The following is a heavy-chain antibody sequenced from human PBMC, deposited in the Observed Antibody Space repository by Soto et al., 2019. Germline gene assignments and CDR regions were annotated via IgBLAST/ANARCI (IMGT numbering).Heavy chain of an antibody. CDR1: GFSLTASPVA. J-gene: IGHJ4*02. Sequence: SVPTLVNPTQTLTLTCTFSGFSLTASPVAVVWVRQPPGKALEWLALIYWNDDKRYSPSLKSRLTITKDTSKNQVVLTMTNMHKVDTATYYCALNGVQGSLYFLDYWGQGSLVTVSS. CDR2: IYWNDDK. CDR3: ALNGVQGSLYFLDY. D-gene: IGHD3-3*01. V-gene: IGHV2-5*01.